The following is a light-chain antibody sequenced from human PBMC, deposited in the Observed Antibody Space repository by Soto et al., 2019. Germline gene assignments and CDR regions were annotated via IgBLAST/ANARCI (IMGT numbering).Light chain of an antibody. CDR3: QQYGSSPPWT. V-gene: IGKV3-20*01. J-gene: IGKJ1*01. CDR1: QSVSSSY. CDR2: GAS. Sequence: EIVLTQSPGTLSLSPGERATLSCRASQSVSSSYLAWYQQKPGQAPRLLIYGASSRATGIPDRFSGSGSGTDFTLTISRLEREDFAVYYCQQYGSSPPWTFGQGTKWISN.